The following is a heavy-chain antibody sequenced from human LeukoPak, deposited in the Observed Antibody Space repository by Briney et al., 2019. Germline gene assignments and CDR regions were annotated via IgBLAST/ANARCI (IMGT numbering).Heavy chain of an antibody. V-gene: IGHV4-4*07. CDR2: IYTSGSP. D-gene: IGHD1-26*01. CDR1: GGSISSYY. J-gene: IGHJ5*02. CDR3: ARESYSGSYYRFDP. Sequence: SETLPLTCTVSGGSISSYYWSWIRQPAGKGLEWIGRIYTSGSPNYNPSLKSRVTMSVDTSKNQFSLKLSSVTAADTAVYYCARESYSGSYYRFDPWGQGTLVTVSS.